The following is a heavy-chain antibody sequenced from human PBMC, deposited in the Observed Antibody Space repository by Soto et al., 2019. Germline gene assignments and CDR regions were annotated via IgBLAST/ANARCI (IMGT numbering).Heavy chain of an antibody. Sequence: GGSLRLSCAASGFTFSDYYMSWIRQAPGKGLEWVSYISSSGSTIYYADSVKGRFTISRDNAKNSLYLQMNSLRAEDTAVYYCARGESPQYCSGGSCYYYYCMDVWGQGTTVTVSS. J-gene: IGHJ6*02. CDR3: ARGESPQYCSGGSCYYYYCMDV. V-gene: IGHV3-11*01. CDR2: ISSSGSTI. D-gene: IGHD2-15*01. CDR1: GFTFSDYY.